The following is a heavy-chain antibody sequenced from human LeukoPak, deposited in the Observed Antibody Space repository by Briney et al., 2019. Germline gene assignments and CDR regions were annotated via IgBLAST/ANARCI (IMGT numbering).Heavy chain of an antibody. CDR3: AKASGGNVVY. V-gene: IGHV3-23*01. CDR2: ISGSGGNT. CDR1: GFTFSSNT. J-gene: IGHJ4*02. Sequence: GGSLRLSCAASGFTFSSNTMSWVRQAPGKGLEWVSVISGSGGNTYYADPVKGRFTISRDNSKNTLYLQMNSLRPEDTAVYYCAKASGGNVVYWGQGTLVTVSS. D-gene: IGHD4-23*01.